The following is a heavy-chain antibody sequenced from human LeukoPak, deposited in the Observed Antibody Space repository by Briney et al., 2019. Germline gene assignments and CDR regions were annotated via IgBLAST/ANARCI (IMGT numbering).Heavy chain of an antibody. CDR1: GYTLTELS. CDR2: LDPEDGET. CDR3: ATVRIAAAGNPFDY. J-gene: IGHJ4*02. V-gene: IGHV1-24*01. Sequence: ASVKVSCKVSGYTLTELSMHWVRQAPGKGLAWMGVLDPEDGETIYAQKFQGRVTMTEDTSTDTAYMELSSLRSEDTAVYYCATVRIAAAGNPFDYWGQGTLVTVSS. D-gene: IGHD6-13*01.